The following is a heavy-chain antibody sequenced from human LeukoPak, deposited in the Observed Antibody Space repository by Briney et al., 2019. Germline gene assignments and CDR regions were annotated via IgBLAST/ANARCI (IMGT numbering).Heavy chain of an antibody. V-gene: IGHV4-34*01. D-gene: IGHD1-14*01. CDR2: INHSGGT. CDR3: ARKTGVAYYFDY. Sequence: SETLSLTCAVCGGSFSGYYWSWIRQPPGKGLEWIGEINHSGGTNYNPSLKSRVTISVDTSKNQFSPKLSSVTAADTAVYYCARKTGVAYYFDYWGQGTLVTVSS. CDR1: GGSFSGYY. J-gene: IGHJ4*02.